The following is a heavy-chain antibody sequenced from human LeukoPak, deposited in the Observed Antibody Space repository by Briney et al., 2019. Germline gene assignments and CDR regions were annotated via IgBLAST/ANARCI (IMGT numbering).Heavy chain of an antibody. V-gene: IGHV4-59*01. J-gene: IGHJ5*02. CDR3: ARADGYSYGRGYNWLDP. CDR1: GGSISSYY. D-gene: IGHD5-18*01. CDR2: IYYSGST. Sequence: HPSETLSLTCTVSGGSISSYYWSWIRQPPGKGLEWIGYIYYSGSTNYNPSLKSRVTISVDTSKNQFSLKLSSVTAADTAVYYCARADGYSYGRGYNWLDPWGQGTLVTVSS.